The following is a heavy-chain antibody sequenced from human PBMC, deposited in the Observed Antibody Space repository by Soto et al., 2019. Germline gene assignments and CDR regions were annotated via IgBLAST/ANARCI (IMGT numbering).Heavy chain of an antibody. V-gene: IGHV3-7*03. D-gene: IGHD4-17*01. CDR2: IKQDGSEK. J-gene: IGHJ4*02. CDR1: GFTFSSYW. Sequence: GWSLRLSCAASGFTFSSYWMSWVRQAPGKGLEWVANIKQDGSEKYYVDSVKGRFTISRDNAKNSLYLQMNRLRAEDTAVYYCARLGFYGGNDFDYWGQGTLVTVSS. CDR3: ARLGFYGGNDFDY.